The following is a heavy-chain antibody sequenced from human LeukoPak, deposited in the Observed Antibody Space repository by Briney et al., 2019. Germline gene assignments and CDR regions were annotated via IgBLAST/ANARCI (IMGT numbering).Heavy chain of an antibody. J-gene: IGHJ4*02. CDR2: IHTSGST. CDR1: GGSFSGYY. Sequence: KSSETLSLTCAVYGGSFSGYYWSWIRQPAGKGLEWIGRIHTSGSTNYNPSLKSRVTTSVDTSKNQFSLKLRSVTAADTAVYYCARSVGSQIQLWIDWGQGTLVTVSS. V-gene: IGHV4-59*10. CDR3: ARSVGSQIQLWID. D-gene: IGHD5-18*01.